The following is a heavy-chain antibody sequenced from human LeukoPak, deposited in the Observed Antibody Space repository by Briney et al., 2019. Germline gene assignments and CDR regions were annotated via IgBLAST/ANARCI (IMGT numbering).Heavy chain of an antibody. V-gene: IGHV3-30*02. J-gene: IGHJ4*02. CDR3: ARIWFGELLYRSTWTH. Sequence: GGSLRLSCAASGFTFSSYGMHWVRQAPGKGLEWVAFIRYDGSNKYYADSVKGRFTISRDNSKNTLYLQMNSLRAEDTAVYYCARIWFGELLYRSTWTHWGQGTLVTVSS. CDR2: IRYDGSNK. D-gene: IGHD3-10*01. CDR1: GFTFSSYG.